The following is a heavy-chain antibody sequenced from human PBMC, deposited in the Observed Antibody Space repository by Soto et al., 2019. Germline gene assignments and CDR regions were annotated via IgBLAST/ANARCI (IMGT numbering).Heavy chain of an antibody. CDR1: VGSISGYY. J-gene: IGHJ4*02. Sequence: QVQLQESGPGLVKPSETLSLTCTVSVGSISGYYWSWIRQPPGKGLEWIGYIYYSGSTNYDPSLTSRVTISVDTSKNQFSLKLRSVTAADTAVYYCARGFKYFDYWGQGTLVTVSS. V-gene: IGHV4-59*01. CDR3: ARGFKYFDY. CDR2: IYYSGST.